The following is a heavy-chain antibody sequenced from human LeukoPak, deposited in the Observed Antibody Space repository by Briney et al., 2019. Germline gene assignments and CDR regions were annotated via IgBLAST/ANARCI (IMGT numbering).Heavy chain of an antibody. D-gene: IGHD3-9*01. CDR2: ISGSGGST. Sequence: GGSLRLSCAASGFTFSSYAMSWVRQAPGKGLEWVSAISGSGGSTYYADSVKGRFTISRDNSKNTLDLQMNSLRAEDTAVYYCARGGYYDILTGYGFNYWGQGTLVTVSS. CDR1: GFTFSSYA. J-gene: IGHJ4*02. V-gene: IGHV3-23*01. CDR3: ARGGYYDILTGYGFNY.